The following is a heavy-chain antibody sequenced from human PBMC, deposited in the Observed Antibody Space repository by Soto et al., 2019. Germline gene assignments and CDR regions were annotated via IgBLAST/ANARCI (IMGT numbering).Heavy chain of an antibody. Sequence: QVQLVQSGPEVKKSGSSVKVSCKLSGGTFTTDTISWLRRAPGQGHEWMGRIIPILGTGNYAQKFQGRVPITEDKSTNTGYMELSSLTSEDTAVYYCAREEGYYNMGKFPFYYLDVWGNGTTGTVSS. D-gene: IGHD3-10*01. CDR1: GGTFTTDT. CDR3: AREEGYYNMGKFPFYYLDV. CDR2: IIPILGTG. J-gene: IGHJ6*03. V-gene: IGHV1-69*08.